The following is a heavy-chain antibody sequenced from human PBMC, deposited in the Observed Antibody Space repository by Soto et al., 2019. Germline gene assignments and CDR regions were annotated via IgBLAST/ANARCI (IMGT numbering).Heavy chain of an antibody. V-gene: IGHV3-43*01. CDR1: GFTFDYHT. J-gene: IGHJ4*02. CDR2: ITWDGGST. CDR3: AKEKDRVFDY. Sequence: GGSLRLSCAGSGFTFDYHTLHWVRQIPGKGLEWVSLITWDGGSTFYADSVKGRFTISRDNNKDFVYLQMNSLRTDDTAVYYCAKEKDRVFDYWGQGTPVTVSS.